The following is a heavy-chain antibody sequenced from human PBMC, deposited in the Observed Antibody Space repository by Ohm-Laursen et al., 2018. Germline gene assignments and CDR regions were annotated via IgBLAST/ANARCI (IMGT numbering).Heavy chain of an antibody. Sequence: ASVKVSCKASGYTFTSYDINWVRQATGQGLEWMGWMNPNSGNTGYAQKFQGRVTMTRNTSISTAYMELSSLRSEDTAVYYRARVGGYYFYYYYGMDVWGQGTTVTVSS. J-gene: IGHJ6*02. V-gene: IGHV1-8*01. D-gene: IGHD3-22*01. CDR3: ARVGGYYFYYYYGMDV. CDR1: GYTFTSYD. CDR2: MNPNSGNT.